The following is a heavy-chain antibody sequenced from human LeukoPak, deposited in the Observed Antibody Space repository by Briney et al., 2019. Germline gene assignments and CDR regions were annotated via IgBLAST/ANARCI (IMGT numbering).Heavy chain of an antibody. CDR1: GFTFNRYS. CDR3: ASAIGSIWYEFDY. D-gene: IGHD6-13*01. Sequence: PGGALRLSCGGSGFTFNRYSITWVRQAPGEGLEWVSVIYSGGYTYYAGSVKGRFTISRDNSKNTLYLQMNSLRADDTAVYYCASAIGSIWYEFDYWGQGTLVTVSS. CDR2: IYSGGYT. V-gene: IGHV3-53*01. J-gene: IGHJ4*02.